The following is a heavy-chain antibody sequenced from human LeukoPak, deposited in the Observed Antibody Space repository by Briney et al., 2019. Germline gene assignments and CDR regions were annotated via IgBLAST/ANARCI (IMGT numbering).Heavy chain of an antibody. CDR2: ISSSSSYI. CDR3: ARDDCSSTSCPTYYFDY. Sequence: PGGSLRLSCAASGFTFSSYAMSWVRQAPGKGLEWVSSISSSSSYIYYADSVKGRFTISRDNAKDSLYLQMNSLRAEDTAVYYCARDDCSSTSCPTYYFDYWGQGTLVTVSP. V-gene: IGHV3-21*01. D-gene: IGHD2-2*01. J-gene: IGHJ4*02. CDR1: GFTFSSYA.